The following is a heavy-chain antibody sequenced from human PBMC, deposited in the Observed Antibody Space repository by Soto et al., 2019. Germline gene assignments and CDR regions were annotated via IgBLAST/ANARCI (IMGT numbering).Heavy chain of an antibody. V-gene: IGHV3-23*01. J-gene: IGHJ4*02. Sequence: LSLSCAASGFTFNSYVMTWVRQAPGEGLEWVSSISRSGRGSAYYADSVKGRFTISRDNSENTLFLQMNNLRDEDTALYYCARGRYLDSSDYWVANLPFDHWGLGTLVTVSS. D-gene: IGHD3-22*01. CDR1: GFTFNSYV. CDR3: ARGRYLDSSDYWVANLPFDH. CDR2: ISRSGRGSA.